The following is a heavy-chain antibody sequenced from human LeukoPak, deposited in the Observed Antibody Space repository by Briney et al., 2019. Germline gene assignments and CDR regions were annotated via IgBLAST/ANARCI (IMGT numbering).Heavy chain of an antibody. CDR3: ARDSWEYAFDI. D-gene: IGHD1-26*01. J-gene: IGHJ3*02. CDR1: GGSISSYY. Sequence: SETLSLTCTVSGGSISSYYWSWIRQPPGKGLEWIGYIYYSGSTNYNPSLKSRVTISVDTSKNQFSLKLSSVTAADTAVYYCARDSWEYAFDIWGQGTMVTVSS. CDR2: IYYSGST. V-gene: IGHV4-59*01.